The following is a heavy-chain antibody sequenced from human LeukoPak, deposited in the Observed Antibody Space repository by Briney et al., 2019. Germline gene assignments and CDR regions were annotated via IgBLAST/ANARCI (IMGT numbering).Heavy chain of an antibody. Sequence: GGSLRLSCAASGFTFSSYAIHWVRQAPGKGLEWVSVISYDGSIKYYADSVKGRFTISRDNSKNTLYLQMNSLRAEDTAVYYCAKDPHNSGSYRYFDYWGRGTLVTVSS. D-gene: IGHD1-26*01. V-gene: IGHV3-30*04. CDR2: ISYDGSIK. J-gene: IGHJ4*02. CDR1: GFTFSSYA. CDR3: AKDPHNSGSYRYFDY.